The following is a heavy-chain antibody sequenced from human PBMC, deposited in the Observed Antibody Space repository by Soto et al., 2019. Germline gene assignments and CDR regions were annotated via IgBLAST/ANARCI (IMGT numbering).Heavy chain of an antibody. CDR1: GFTFSNAW. CDR2: IKSKTDGGTT. Sequence: EVQLVESGGGLVKPGGSLRLSCAASGFTFSNAWMSWVRQAPGKGLEWVGRIKSKTDGGTTDYAAPVKGRLTISRDDSKHTLYLQMNSLKTEDTAVYYCTTGRTYYDYIWGSYRWDYWGQGTLVTVSS. V-gene: IGHV3-15*01. D-gene: IGHD3-16*02. CDR3: TTGRTYYDYIWGSYRWDY. J-gene: IGHJ4*02.